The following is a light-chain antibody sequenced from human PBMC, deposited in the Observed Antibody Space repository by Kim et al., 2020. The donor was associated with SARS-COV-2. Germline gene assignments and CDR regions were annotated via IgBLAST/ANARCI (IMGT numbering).Light chain of an antibody. Sequence: SYELTQPPSVSVSPGQTASITCSGDKLGDKYACWYQQKPGQSPVLVIHEDSKRPSGIPERFSGSNSGNTATLTISGTQAMDEADYYCQAWDSNTVVFGGGTQLTVL. CDR3: QAWDSNTVV. V-gene: IGLV3-1*01. CDR1: KLGDKY. J-gene: IGLJ2*01. CDR2: EDS.